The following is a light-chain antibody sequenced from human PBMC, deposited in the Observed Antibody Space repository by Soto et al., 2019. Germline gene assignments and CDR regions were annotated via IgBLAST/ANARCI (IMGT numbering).Light chain of an antibody. Sequence: EIVLTQSPGTLSLSPGERATLSCRASQSVSSTYLAWYQQTPGQAPRLLIYGTSSRATGIPDRFSGSRSGTDFTLTISRLEPEDFAVYYCQHLGSSPLYTFGQGTKVEIK. J-gene: IGKJ2*01. CDR3: QHLGSSPLYT. CDR1: QSVSSTY. CDR2: GTS. V-gene: IGKV3-20*01.